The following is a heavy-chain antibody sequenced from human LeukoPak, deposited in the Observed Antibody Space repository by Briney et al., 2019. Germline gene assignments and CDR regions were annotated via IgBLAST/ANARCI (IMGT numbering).Heavy chain of an antibody. CDR1: GYTFTGYY. J-gene: IGHJ4*02. CDR3: ARGYKDYGDYARGLSDY. Sequence: ASVKVSCKASGYTFTGYYMHWVRQAPGQGLEWMGWINPNSGNTGYAQKFQGRVTMTRNTSITTAYMELSSLRSEDTAVYYCARGYKDYGDYARGLSDYWGQGTLVTVSS. CDR2: INPNSGNT. V-gene: IGHV1-8*02. D-gene: IGHD4-17*01.